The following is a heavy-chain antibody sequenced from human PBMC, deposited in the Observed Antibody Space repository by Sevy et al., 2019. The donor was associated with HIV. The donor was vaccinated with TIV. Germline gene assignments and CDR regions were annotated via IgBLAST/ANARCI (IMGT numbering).Heavy chain of an antibody. D-gene: IGHD6-13*01. CDR2: IWYDGSNK. Sequence: GGSLRLSCAASGFTFSSYGMHWVRQAPGKGLEWMAVIWYDGSNKYYADSVKGRFTISRDNSKNTLYLQMNSLRADDTAVYYCAREISSSTPGMDVWGQGTTVTVSS. V-gene: IGHV3-33*01. CDR3: AREISSSTPGMDV. J-gene: IGHJ6*02. CDR1: GFTFSSYG.